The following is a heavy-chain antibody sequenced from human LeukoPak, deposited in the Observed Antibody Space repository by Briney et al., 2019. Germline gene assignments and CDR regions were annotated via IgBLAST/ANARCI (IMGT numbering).Heavy chain of an antibody. D-gene: IGHD2-2*01. J-gene: IGHJ4*02. CDR2: IHYSGRT. CDR1: GGSISSSSYY. CDR3: ATHPVVTRAYYFDY. Sequence: PSETLSLTCTVSGGSISSSSYYWGWIRQPPGKGLEWIGSIHYSGRTYYNPSLKSRVTISVDTSKNQFSLKLSSVTAADTAVYYCATHPVVTRAYYFDYWGQGTLVTVSS. V-gene: IGHV4-39*07.